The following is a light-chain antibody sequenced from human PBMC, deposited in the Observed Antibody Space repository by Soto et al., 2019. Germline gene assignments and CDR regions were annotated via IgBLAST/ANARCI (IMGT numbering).Light chain of an antibody. J-gene: IGKJ5*01. CDR3: QQYNNWPPL. V-gene: IGKV3-15*01. Sequence: IVMTQSPATPSVSPGERATLSCRASQSVSSNLAWYQQKPGQAPRLLIYGASTRATGIPARFSGSGSGTEFTLTISSLQSEDFAVYYCQQYNNWPPLFGQGTRLEIK. CDR2: GAS. CDR1: QSVSSN.